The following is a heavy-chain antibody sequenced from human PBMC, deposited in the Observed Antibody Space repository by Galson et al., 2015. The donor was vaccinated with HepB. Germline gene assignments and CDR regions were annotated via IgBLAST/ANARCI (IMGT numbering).Heavy chain of an antibody. Sequence: SLRLSCAASGFIFNDYWMQWVRQVPGRGLEWVANMKEDGTETHYVDSVKGRFTISRDNAKNSLYLQMNNLRADDTAVYYCARAYFDHWGQGSLVTVSS. CDR2: MKEDGTET. J-gene: IGHJ4*02. CDR3: ARAYFDH. CDR1: GFIFNDYW. V-gene: IGHV3-7*03.